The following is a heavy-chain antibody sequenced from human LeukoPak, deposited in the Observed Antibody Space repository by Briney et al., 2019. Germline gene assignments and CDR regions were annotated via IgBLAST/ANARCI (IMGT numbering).Heavy chain of an antibody. CDR3: AREGEGFDY. V-gene: IGHV4-59*01. J-gene: IGHJ4*02. CDR1: GASISNNY. Sequence: SETLSLTCTVSGASISNNYWSWIRQPPGKGLEWIGNIYYSGSTTYNPSLKSRVTISVDTSKNQFSLKLSSVTAADTAVYYCAREGEGFDYWGQGTLVTVSS. D-gene: IGHD2-21*01. CDR2: IYYSGST.